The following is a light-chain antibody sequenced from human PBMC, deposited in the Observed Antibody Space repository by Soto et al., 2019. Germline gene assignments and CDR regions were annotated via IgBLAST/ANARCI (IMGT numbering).Light chain of an antibody. CDR1: QSVSNDF. V-gene: IGKV3-20*01. CDR3: PQYEYPPIP. CDR2: GAS. Sequence: EVVWIQSAGILSLYTVERATLSYMASQSVSNDFLAWYQQKPGQAPRLLIYGASTRATDVPDRFSGTGSETDFTLTINRLEPEDFTVYYCPQYEYPPIPVGQRTRLEI. J-gene: IGKJ5*01.